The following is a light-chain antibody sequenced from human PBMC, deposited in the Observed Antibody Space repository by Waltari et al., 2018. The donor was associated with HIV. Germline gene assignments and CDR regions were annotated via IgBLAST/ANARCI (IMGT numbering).Light chain of an antibody. V-gene: IGKV1-NL1*01. J-gene: IGKJ4*01. CDR1: QDISNS. CDR2: SAF. Sequence: DIQMTQSPSSLSASVGDTVTITCRASQDISNSVSWFQQQPGKVPKLLVHSAFIWQRGVPSRFRGSGSGTEYTLTISGLQAEDFATYFCQQYYGVPLTFGGGTRVDIK. CDR3: QQYYGVPLT.